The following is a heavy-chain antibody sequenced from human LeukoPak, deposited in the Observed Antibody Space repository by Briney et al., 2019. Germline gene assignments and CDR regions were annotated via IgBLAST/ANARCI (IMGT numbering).Heavy chain of an antibody. CDR1: GYTFTNYD. D-gene: IGHD3-10*01. Sequence: ASVKVSCKASGYTFTNYDINWVRQATGQGLEWMGWINPNSGGTNYAQKFQGRVTMTRDTSISTAYMELSRLRSDDTAVYYCARDRVRRGAGDWFDPWGQGTLVTVSS. V-gene: IGHV1-2*02. CDR3: ARDRVRRGAGDWFDP. CDR2: INPNSGGT. J-gene: IGHJ5*02.